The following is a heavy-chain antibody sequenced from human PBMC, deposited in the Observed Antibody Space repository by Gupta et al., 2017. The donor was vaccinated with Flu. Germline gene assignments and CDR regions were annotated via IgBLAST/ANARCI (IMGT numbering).Heavy chain of an antibody. CDR2: LKEYGTEK. D-gene: IGHD3-22*01. V-gene: IGHV3-7*04. CDR3: ARDQYDSTGMGWGYYYDN. CDR1: GFPLSNCW. J-gene: IGHJ4*02. Sequence: EVQLVASGGGLVQPGGSLRLSCATSGFPLSNCWMPWVRQAPGNGLEWVATLKEYGTEKYYVDSVKGRFTISRDNAKNALFLQMNGLRAEDKAVNFCARDQYDSTGMGWGYYYDNWGQGTLVIVSS.